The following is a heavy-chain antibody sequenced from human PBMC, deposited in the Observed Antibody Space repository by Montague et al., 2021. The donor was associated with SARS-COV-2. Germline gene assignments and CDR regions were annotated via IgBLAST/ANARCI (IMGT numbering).Heavy chain of an antibody. V-gene: IGHV4-31*03. J-gene: IGHJ2*01. CDR3: ARNRGWGSRGAGYIDL. D-gene: IGHD7-27*01. CDR1: GGSISGDNYY. CDR2: INYTGST. Sequence: TLSLTCTVSGGSISGDNYYWTWIRQHPGKGREWIAYINYTGSTYYNPSLQSRLRTSLDTSKNQFSLTLTSVTAADTAIYYCARNRGWGSRGAGYIDLWGRGTLVTVSS.